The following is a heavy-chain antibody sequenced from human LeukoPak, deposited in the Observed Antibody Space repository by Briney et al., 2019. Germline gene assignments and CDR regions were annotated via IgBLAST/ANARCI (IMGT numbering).Heavy chain of an antibody. J-gene: IGHJ6*03. Sequence: PSETLSLTCTVSGGSISSGSYYWSWIRQPAGKGLEWIGRIYTSGSTNYNPSLKSRVTISVDTSKNQFSLKLSSVTAADTAVYYCARDRGLYSNYGYYYYCMDVWGKGTTVTVSS. CDR1: GGSISSGSYY. CDR3: ARDRGLYSNYGYYYYCMDV. CDR2: IYTSGST. D-gene: IGHD4-11*01. V-gene: IGHV4-61*02.